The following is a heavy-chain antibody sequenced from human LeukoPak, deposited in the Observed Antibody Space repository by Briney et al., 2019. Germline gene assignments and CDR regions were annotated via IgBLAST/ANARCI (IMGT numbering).Heavy chain of an antibody. V-gene: IGHV3-23*01. CDR1: GFTFSSYA. J-gene: IGHJ6*02. D-gene: IGHD6-13*01. Sequence: GGSLRLSCAASGFTFSSYAMSWVRQAPGKGLEWVSAISGSGGSTYYADSVKGRFTISRDNSENTLYLQMNSLRAEDMAVYYCAKGGSNWPNDYGMDVWGQGTTVTVSS. CDR3: AKGGSNWPNDYGMDV. CDR2: ISGSGGST.